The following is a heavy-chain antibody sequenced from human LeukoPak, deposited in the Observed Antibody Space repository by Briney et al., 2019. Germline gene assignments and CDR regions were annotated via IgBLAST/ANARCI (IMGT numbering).Heavy chain of an antibody. CDR3: AADRGYCSGGSCYQGNYFDY. CDR2: IYYSGST. Sequence: SETLSLTCTVSGGSISSGGYYWRWIRQHPGKGLEWIGYIYYSGSTYYNPPLKSRVTISVDTSKNQSSLKLSSVTAADTAVYYCAADRGYCSGGSCYQGNYFDYWGQGTLVTVSS. D-gene: IGHD2-15*01. V-gene: IGHV4-31*03. CDR1: GGSISSGGYY. J-gene: IGHJ4*02.